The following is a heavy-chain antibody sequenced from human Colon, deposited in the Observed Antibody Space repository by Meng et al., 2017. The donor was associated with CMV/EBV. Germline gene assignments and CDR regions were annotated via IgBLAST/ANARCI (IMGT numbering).Heavy chain of an antibody. CDR2: IKTDGSDR. D-gene: IGHD3-10*01. J-gene: IGHJ4*02. CDR3: VRDYYGSL. CDR1: GFTFSSYW. V-gene: IGHV3-74*01. Sequence: SLRLSCAASGFTFSSYWMHWVRQVPGKGLVWVSRIKTDGSDRDYADSVKGRFTISRDNAKNTLYLQMNSLRAEDTAVYYCVRDYYGSLWGQGTLVTVSS.